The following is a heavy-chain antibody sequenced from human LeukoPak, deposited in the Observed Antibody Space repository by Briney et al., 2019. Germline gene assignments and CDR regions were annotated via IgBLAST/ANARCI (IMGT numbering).Heavy chain of an antibody. Sequence: PSETLSLTCTVSGGSISSGAYYWSWIRQHPGKGLEWIGYIYYSGSTYYNPSLKSRVTISGDTSKNQFSLKLSSVTAADTAVYYCARDHGQQLGDYYYYMDVWGKGTTVTVSS. CDR1: GGSISSGAYY. D-gene: IGHD6-13*01. V-gene: IGHV4-31*03. CDR2: IYYSGST. J-gene: IGHJ6*03. CDR3: ARDHGQQLGDYYYYMDV.